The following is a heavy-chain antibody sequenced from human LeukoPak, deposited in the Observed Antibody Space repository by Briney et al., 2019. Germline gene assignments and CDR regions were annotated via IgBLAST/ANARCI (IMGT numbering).Heavy chain of an antibody. Sequence: GGSLRLSCAASGFTFSSYAMSWVRQAPGKGLEWVSAISGRGGSTYYADSVKGRFTISRDNSTTTMYLQMNSLRDEDAAVYYCAKADGSSWYAFNYWGQGTLVTVSS. CDR2: ISGRGGST. CDR1: GFTFSSYA. D-gene: IGHD6-13*01. V-gene: IGHV3-23*01. J-gene: IGHJ4*02. CDR3: AKADGSSWYAFNY.